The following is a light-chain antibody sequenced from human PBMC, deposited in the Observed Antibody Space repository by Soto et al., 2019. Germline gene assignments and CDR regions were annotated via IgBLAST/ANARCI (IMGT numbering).Light chain of an antibody. CDR1: TGAVTSGYY. V-gene: IGLV7-43*01. Sequence: QAVVTQEPSLTVSPGGTVTLTCASSTGAVTSGYYPNWFQQKPGQAPRALIYSTSNTHSWTPARLSGSLLGGKAALTLSGVQPEDEAEYYCLLYYGGAQVFGGGTKVTVL. J-gene: IGLJ2*01. CDR3: LLYYGGAQV. CDR2: STS.